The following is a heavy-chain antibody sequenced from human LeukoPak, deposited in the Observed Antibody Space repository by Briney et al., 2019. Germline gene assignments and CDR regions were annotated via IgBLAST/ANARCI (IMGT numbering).Heavy chain of an antibody. J-gene: IGHJ4*02. CDR1: GYTFTGYY. CDR2: IDPNSGGT. Sequence: ASVKVSCKASGYTFTGYYMHWVRPAPGQGLEWMGWIDPNSGGTNYAQKFQGRVTMTRDTSISTAYMELSRLRSDDTAVYYCARESYYDSSVDYWGQGTLVTVSS. D-gene: IGHD3-22*01. CDR3: ARESYYDSSVDY. V-gene: IGHV1-2*02.